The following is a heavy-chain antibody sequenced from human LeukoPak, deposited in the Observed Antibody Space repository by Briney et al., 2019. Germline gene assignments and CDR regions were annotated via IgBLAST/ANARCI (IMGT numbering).Heavy chain of an antibody. V-gene: IGHV4-4*07. J-gene: IGHJ3*02. Sequence: SETLSLTCTVSGGSISSYYWSWIRQPAGKGLEWIGRIYTSGSTNYNPSLKSRVTMSVDTSKNQFSLKLSSVTAADTAVYYCARERGFYYYDSSGFAFDIWGQGTTVTVSS. CDR3: ARERGFYYYDSSGFAFDI. CDR2: IYTSGST. D-gene: IGHD3-22*01. CDR1: GGSISSYY.